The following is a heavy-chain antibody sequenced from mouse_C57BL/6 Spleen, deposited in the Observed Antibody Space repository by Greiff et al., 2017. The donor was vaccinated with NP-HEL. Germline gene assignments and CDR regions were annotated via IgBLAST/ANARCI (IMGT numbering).Heavy chain of an antibody. D-gene: IGHD1-1*01. CDR3: ARPGHITTVVATGYFDV. CDR1: GYTFTSYW. J-gene: IGHJ1*03. Sequence: VQLQQPGAELVRPGSSVKLSCKASGYTFTSYWMHWVKQRPIQGLEWIGNIDPSDSETHYNQKFKDKATLTVDKSSSTAYMQLSSLTSEDSAVYYGARPGHITTVVATGYFDVWGTGTTVTVSS. V-gene: IGHV1-52*01. CDR2: IDPSDSET.